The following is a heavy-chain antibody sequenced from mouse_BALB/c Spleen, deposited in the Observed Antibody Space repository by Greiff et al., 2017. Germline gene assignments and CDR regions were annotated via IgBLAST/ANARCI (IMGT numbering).Heavy chain of an antibody. CDR2: IHPNSGNT. D-gene: IGHD2-12*01. CDR1: GYTFTSSW. V-gene: IGHV1S130*01. CDR3: ARYEKNAMDY. J-gene: IGHJ4*01. Sequence: VQLQQSGSVLVRPGASVKLSCKASGYTFTSSWMHWAKQRPGQGLEWIGEIHPNSGNTNYNEKFKGKATLTVDTSSSTAYVDLSSLTSEDSAVYYCARYEKNAMDYWGQGTSVTVSS.